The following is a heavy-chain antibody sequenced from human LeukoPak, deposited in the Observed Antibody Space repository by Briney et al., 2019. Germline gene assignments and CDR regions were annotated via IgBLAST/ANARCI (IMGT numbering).Heavy chain of an antibody. CDR1: GFAFSSYG. CDR3: AKDVERLDYFDY. V-gene: IGHV3-30*18. Sequence: GGSLRLSCAASGFAFSSYGMHWVRQAPGKGLEWVAVMSYEGTNRYYADSVKGRFTISRDNSKNTLYLLMNSLRAEDTAVYYCAKDVERLDYFDYWGQGTLVTVSS. D-gene: IGHD3-9*01. J-gene: IGHJ4*02. CDR2: MSYEGTNR.